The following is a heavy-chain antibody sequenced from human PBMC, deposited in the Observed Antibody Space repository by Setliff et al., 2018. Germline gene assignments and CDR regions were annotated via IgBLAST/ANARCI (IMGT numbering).Heavy chain of an antibody. V-gene: IGHV1-69*05. J-gene: IGHJ6*03. CDR1: GGTFSNYD. Sequence: SVKVSCKASGGTFSNYDISWVRQAPRQGLEWMGGIIPIFGTTNYAQRFQGRVTITTDESTSTAYMELSSLRSEDTAVYYCARVRDCSGGICHRGFHHYMDVWGKGTTVTVSS. CDR3: ARVRDCSGGICHRGFHHYMDV. D-gene: IGHD2-15*01. CDR2: IIPIFGTT.